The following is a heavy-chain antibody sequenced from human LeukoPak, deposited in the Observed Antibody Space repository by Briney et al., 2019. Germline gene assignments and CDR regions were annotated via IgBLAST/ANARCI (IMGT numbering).Heavy chain of an antibody. J-gene: IGHJ4*02. CDR1: GFTFSSYG. D-gene: IGHD4-23*01. CDR3: AKGGRGGNGPLDY. CDR2: ISYDGSNK. V-gene: IGHV3-30*18. Sequence: GGSLRLSCAASGFTFSSYGMHWVRQAPGKGLEWVAVISYDGSNKYYADSVKGRFTISRDNSKNTLYLQMNSLRAEDTAVYYCAKGGRGGNGPLDYWGQGTLVTVSS.